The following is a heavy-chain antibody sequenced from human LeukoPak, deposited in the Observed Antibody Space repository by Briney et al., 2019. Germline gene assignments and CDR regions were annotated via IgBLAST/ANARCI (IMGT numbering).Heavy chain of an antibody. V-gene: IGHV1-69*13. J-gene: IGHJ4*02. CDR1: GGTFSTYA. CDR2: IIPTFGKA. CDR3: ARAGEYCTCGSCSTGVYSAY. D-gene: IGHD2-15*01. Sequence: SVKVSCKASGGTFSTYAVSWVRQAPGQGLEWMGGIIPTFGKADYAQKFQDRVTITADESTSTAYMELSSLRSEDTALYYCARAGEYCTCGSCSTGVYSAYWGQGTLATVSS.